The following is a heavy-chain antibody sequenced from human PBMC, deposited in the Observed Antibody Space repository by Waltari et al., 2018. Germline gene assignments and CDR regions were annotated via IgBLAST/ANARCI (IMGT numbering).Heavy chain of an antibody. Sequence: EVQLLESGGGLVQPGGSLRLSCAASGPLRNYVLSWVRQAPGKGLEWLSLISESDTTHYADSVKGRFTVSRDFSRNTLYLQMNSLRVEDTALYYCAKGYFLLDSWGQGTPVTVSS. CDR1: GPLRNYV. J-gene: IGHJ4*02. V-gene: IGHV3-23*01. CDR3: AKGYFLLDS. D-gene: IGHD1-20*01. CDR2: ISESDTT.